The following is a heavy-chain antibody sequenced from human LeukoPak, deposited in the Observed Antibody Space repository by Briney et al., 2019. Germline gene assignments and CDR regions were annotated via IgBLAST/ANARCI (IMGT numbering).Heavy chain of an antibody. CDR2: ITSSGNTI. J-gene: IGHJ3*02. Sequence: PGGSLRLSCAASGFTFRSYEMNWVRQAPGKGLEWVSYITSSGNTIYYADSVKGRFTISRDNAKNSLYLQMNSLRAEDTALYYCARDIGDSYAFDIWGQGTMVTVSS. D-gene: IGHD4-17*01. CDR1: GFTFRSYE. CDR3: ARDIGDSYAFDI. V-gene: IGHV3-48*03.